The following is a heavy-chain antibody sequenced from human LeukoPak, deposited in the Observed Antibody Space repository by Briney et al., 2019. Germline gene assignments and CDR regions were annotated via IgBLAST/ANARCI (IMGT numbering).Heavy chain of an antibody. CDR2: IYDSGST. D-gene: IGHD3-10*01. Sequence: SETLSLTCTVSGGPVSDNNFFWNWIRQPPGKGLEWIGSIYDSGSTYYNPSLKSRVTISVDTSKNQFSLKLNSVTAADTAVYYCARHYGPWGQGTLVTVSS. CDR3: ARHYGP. CDR1: GGPVSDNNFF. V-gene: IGHV4-39*01. J-gene: IGHJ5*02.